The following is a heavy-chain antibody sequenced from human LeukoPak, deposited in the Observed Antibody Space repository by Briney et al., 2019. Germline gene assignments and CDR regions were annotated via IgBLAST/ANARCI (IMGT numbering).Heavy chain of an antibody. Sequence: GGSLRLSCAASGFPLSSYSTNWVRHAPGKGVEWVSYINSDSITVNYVDSVKGLFTISRDNAKNSLYLQMNSVRAEDTAVYCCAKVRGTYSSGYFFDYWGQGTLVTVSS. CDR2: INSDSITV. J-gene: IGHJ4*02. D-gene: IGHD6-19*01. V-gene: IGHV3-48*01. CDR3: AKVRGTYSSGYFFDY. CDR1: GFPLSSYS.